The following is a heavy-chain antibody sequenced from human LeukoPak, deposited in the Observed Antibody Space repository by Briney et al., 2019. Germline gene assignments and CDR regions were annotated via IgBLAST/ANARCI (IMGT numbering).Heavy chain of an antibody. Sequence: GGSLRLSCAASGFTFSDYWMQWVRQAPGKGLEWVANIHNHGNENYIVDSVKGRFTISRDNARNSLFLQMNSLRAEDTAVYDCSRGDPDYWGQGTRVIVSS. CDR1: GFTFSDYW. CDR2: IHNHGNEN. CDR3: SRGDPDY. D-gene: IGHD2-21*02. V-gene: IGHV3-7*01. J-gene: IGHJ4*02.